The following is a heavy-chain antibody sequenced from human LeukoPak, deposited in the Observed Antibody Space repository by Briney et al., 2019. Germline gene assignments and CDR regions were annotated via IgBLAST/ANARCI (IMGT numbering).Heavy chain of an antibody. CDR3: ARTTTDGAGRPLFDY. Sequence: GASVKVSCKASGGTFSSYGISWVRQAPGQGLEWMGWISTYNGNTNYAQKLQGRVTMTTDTSTSTAYMELRSLRSDDTAVYYCARTTTDGAGRPLFDYWGQGTLVTVSS. J-gene: IGHJ4*02. CDR1: GGTFSSYG. D-gene: IGHD4-17*01. V-gene: IGHV1-18*01. CDR2: ISTYNGNT.